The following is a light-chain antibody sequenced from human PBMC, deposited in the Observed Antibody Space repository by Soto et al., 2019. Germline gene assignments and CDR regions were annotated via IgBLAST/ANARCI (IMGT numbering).Light chain of an antibody. CDR3: QQYNSYSGT. J-gene: IGKJ3*01. CDR2: RAS. Sequence: DIQMTQSPSTLSASVGDRVTITCRASQSINSWLAWYQQKPGKAPKLLIYRASSLESGVPSRFNGSGSGTEFTLTISSLQPDDFSTYYCQQYNSYSGTFGPGTKVDIK. V-gene: IGKV1-5*03. CDR1: QSINSW.